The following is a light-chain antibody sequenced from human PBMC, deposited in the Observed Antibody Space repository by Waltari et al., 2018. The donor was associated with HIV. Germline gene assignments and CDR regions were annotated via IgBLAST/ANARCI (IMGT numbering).Light chain of an antibody. CDR1: QNINNY. CDR3: QQSYSSPT. Sequence: DIQITQSPSSLSASVGDRVTITCRARQNINNYLNWYQQKPGKAPNLLLYASSNLQSGVPSRFSGSGSGTDFTLTISSLQSEDFATYYCQQSYSSPTFGGGTNVEIK. CDR2: ASS. V-gene: IGKV1-39*01. J-gene: IGKJ4*01.